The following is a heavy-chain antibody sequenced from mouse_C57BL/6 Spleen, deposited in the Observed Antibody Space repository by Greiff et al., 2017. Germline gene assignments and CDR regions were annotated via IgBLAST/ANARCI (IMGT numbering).Heavy chain of an antibody. Sequence: VQLKQSGAELVKPGASVKLSCTASGFNIKDYYMHWVKQRTEQGLEWIGRIDPEDGDTKYAPKFQGKATITADTSSNTAYLQLSSLTSEDTAVYYCAFVASYAMDYWGQGTSVTVSS. CDR2: IDPEDGDT. D-gene: IGHD6-1*01. CDR3: AFVASYAMDY. CDR1: GFNIKDYY. J-gene: IGHJ4*01. V-gene: IGHV14-2*01.